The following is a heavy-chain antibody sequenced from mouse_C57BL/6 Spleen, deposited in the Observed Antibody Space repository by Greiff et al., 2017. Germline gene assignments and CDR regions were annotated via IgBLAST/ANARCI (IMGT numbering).Heavy chain of an antibody. CDR1: GYTFTDYY. CDR3: ARWWLLHYAMDY. J-gene: IGHJ4*01. V-gene: IGHV1-19*01. D-gene: IGHD2-3*01. CDR2: INPYNGGT. Sequence: DVKLVESGPVLVKPGASVKMSCKASGYTFTDYYMNWVKQSHGKSLEWIGVINPYNGGTSYNQKFKGKATLTVDKSSSTAYMELNSLTSEASAVYYCARWWLLHYAMDYWGQGTSVTVSS.